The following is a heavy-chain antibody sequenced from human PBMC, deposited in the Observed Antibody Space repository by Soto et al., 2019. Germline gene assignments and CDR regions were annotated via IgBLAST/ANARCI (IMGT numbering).Heavy chain of an antibody. J-gene: IGHJ3*02. CDR2: ISSSSSYI. Sequence: GESLRLSCAASGFTFSSYSMNWVRQAPGKGLEWVSSISSSSSYIYYADSVKGRFTISRDNAKNSLYLQMNSLRAEDTAVYYCARSPHLFRSKLRFLEVGGAFDIWGQGTMVTVSS. CDR3: ARSPHLFRSKLRFLEVGGAFDI. V-gene: IGHV3-21*01. D-gene: IGHD3-3*01. CDR1: GFTFSSYS.